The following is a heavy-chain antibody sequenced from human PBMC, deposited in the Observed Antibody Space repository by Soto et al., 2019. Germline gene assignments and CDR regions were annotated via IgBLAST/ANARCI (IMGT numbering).Heavy chain of an antibody. Sequence: SETLSLTCAVYGESFSGFYWNWIRQPPGKGLEWIGDIDYSGSTNYNPSLKSRVTISVDTSKSQFSLKLRSVTAADTAVYYCARAPRGLDYWGLGTLVTVSS. CDR3: ARAPRGLDY. V-gene: IGHV4-34*01. D-gene: IGHD3-10*01. J-gene: IGHJ4*02. CDR1: GESFSGFY. CDR2: IDYSGST.